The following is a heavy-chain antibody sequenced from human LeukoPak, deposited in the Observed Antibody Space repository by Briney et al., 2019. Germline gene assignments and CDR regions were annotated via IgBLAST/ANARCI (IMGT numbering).Heavy chain of an antibody. D-gene: IGHD3-10*01. CDR1: GFTFSNYG. Sequence: GGSLRLSCAASGFTFSNYGMHWVRLAPGKGLEWVAFIRYDGSIKYYVDSVKGRFTVSRDNSKNTLYLQMNSLRAEDTAVYYCAKDVNVGGDYFDYWGQGTLVTVSS. V-gene: IGHV3-30*02. CDR3: AKDVNVGGDYFDY. J-gene: IGHJ4*02. CDR2: IRYDGSIK.